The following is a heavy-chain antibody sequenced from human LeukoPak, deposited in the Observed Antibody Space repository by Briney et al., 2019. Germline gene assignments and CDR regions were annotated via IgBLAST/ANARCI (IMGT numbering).Heavy chain of an antibody. CDR3: ARMGEGAFVL. CDR1: GFTFDDYA. V-gene: IGHV3-9*01. D-gene: IGHD3-16*01. J-gene: IGHJ4*02. CDR2: ISWNSGSI. Sequence: GGSLRLSCAASGFTFDDYAMHWVRQAPGKGLEWVSGISWNSGSIGYADSVKGRFTISRDNAKNTLYLQMNSLRAEDTAVYYCARMGEGAFVLWGQGTLVTVSS.